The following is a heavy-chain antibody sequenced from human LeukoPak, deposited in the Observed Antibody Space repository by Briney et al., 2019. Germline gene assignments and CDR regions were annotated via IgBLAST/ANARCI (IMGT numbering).Heavy chain of an antibody. V-gene: IGHV4-59*01. D-gene: IGHD2-2*01. CDR1: GVSISSYY. CDR3: ARGPAADTAY. J-gene: IGHJ4*02. CDR2: ISYSGST. Sequence: SETLSLACTVSGVSISSYYWSWIRQPPGKGLEWIGYISYSGSTNYNPSLKSRATMSADTSKNQFSLELSSVTAADTAMYYCARGPAADTAYWGQGTLVTVSS.